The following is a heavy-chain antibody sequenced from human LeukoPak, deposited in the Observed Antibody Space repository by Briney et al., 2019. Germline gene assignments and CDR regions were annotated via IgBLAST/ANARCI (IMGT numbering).Heavy chain of an antibody. CDR2: INPNSGDT. V-gene: IGHV1-2*02. D-gene: IGHD1-26*01. J-gene: IGHJ4*02. CDR1: GYTFTHRY. Sequence: SVTVSCKASGYTFTHRYMHWVRQAPGQGLEWIGWINPNSGDTNYAQKFQGRVTMTGDTSISTAYMELSRLRSDDTAVYYCTRGEGGASDYWGQGTLVTVSS. CDR3: TRGEGGASDY.